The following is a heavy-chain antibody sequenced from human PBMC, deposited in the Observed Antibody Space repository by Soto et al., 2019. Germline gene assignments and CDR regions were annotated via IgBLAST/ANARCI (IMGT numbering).Heavy chain of an antibody. CDR3: AGSVVVTRVPTYYYSGVDV. J-gene: IGHJ6*02. D-gene: IGHD3-22*01. V-gene: IGHV4-39*01. CDR2: IYYSGST. CDR1: GGSISSSSYY. Sequence: ETLSLTCTVSGGSISSSSYYWGWIRQPPGKGLEWIGSIYYSGSTYYNPSLKSRVTISVDTSKNQFSLKLSSVTAADTAVYYCAGSVVVTRVPTYYYSGVDVWGQGTTVTVSS.